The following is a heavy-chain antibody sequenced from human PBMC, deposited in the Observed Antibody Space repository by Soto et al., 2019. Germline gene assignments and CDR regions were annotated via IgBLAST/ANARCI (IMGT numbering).Heavy chain of an antibody. Sequence: SETLSLTCTVSGGSISSYYLSWIRQPPGKGLEWIGYIYYSGSTNYNPSLKSRVTISVDTSKNQFSLKLSSVTAADTAVYYCAREYYDSSGYSNWFDPWGQGTLVTVSS. V-gene: IGHV4-59*01. J-gene: IGHJ5*02. CDR1: GGSISSYY. CDR2: IYYSGST. D-gene: IGHD3-22*01. CDR3: AREYYDSSGYSNWFDP.